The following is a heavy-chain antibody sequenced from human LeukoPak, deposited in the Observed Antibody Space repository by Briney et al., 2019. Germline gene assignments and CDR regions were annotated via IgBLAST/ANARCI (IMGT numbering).Heavy chain of an antibody. V-gene: IGHV1-18*01. Sequence: ASVKVSCKASGYTFTSYGISWVRQAPGQGLEWMRWISAYNGNTNYAQKFQGRVTMTEDTSTDTAYMELSSLGSEDTAVYYCATGKPAMIVSASLDPWGQGTLVTVSS. J-gene: IGHJ5*02. CDR1: GYTFTSYG. D-gene: IGHD3-22*01. CDR3: ATGKPAMIVSASLDP. CDR2: ISAYNGNT.